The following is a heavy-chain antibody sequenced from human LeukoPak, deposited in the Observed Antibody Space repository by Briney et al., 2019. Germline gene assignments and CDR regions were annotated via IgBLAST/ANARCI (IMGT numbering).Heavy chain of an antibody. D-gene: IGHD1-7*01. CDR1: GYTFTGYY. CDR3: ARDGGTGTTYLTFSSRNDAFDI. J-gene: IGHJ3*02. Sequence: ASVKVSCMASGYTFTGYYMHWVRQAPGQGLEWMGWINPNSGGTNYAQKFQGKVTMTRDTSISTAYMELSRLRSDDTAVYYCARDGGTGTTYLTFSSRNDAFDIWGQGTMVTVSS. CDR2: INPNSGGT. V-gene: IGHV1-2*02.